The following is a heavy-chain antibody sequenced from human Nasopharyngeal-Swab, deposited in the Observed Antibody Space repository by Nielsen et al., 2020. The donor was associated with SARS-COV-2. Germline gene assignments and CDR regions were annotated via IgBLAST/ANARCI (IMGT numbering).Heavy chain of an antibody. Sequence: GGSLRLSCAASGFIFSSYSMHWVRQAPGEGLEWVAVVSDDGTITYYGDSVKGRFSISRDSSKNTLYLQMDSLRGEDTAVYYCARDAPAHYGAFYWGRGTLVTVSS. V-gene: IGHV3-30-3*01. CDR3: ARDAPAHYGAFY. D-gene: IGHD4-17*01. J-gene: IGHJ4*02. CDR1: GFIFSSYS. CDR2: VSDDGTIT.